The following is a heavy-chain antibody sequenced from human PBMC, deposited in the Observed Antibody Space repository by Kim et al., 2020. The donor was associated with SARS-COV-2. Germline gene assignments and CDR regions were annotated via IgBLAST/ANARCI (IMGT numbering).Heavy chain of an antibody. Sequence: ASVKVSCKVSGYTLTELSMHWVRQAPGKGLEWMGGFDPEDGETIYAQKFQGRVTMTEDTSTDTAYMELSSLRSEDTAVYFCAITTIFGGPNWFDPWGQGTLVTVSS. V-gene: IGHV1-24*01. D-gene: IGHD3-3*01. J-gene: IGHJ5*02. CDR2: FDPEDGET. CDR1: GYTLTELS. CDR3: AITTIFGGPNWFDP.